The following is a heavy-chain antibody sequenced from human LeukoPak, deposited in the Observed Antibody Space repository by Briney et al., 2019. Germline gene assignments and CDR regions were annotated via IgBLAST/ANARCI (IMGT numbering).Heavy chain of an antibody. CDR3: ARAEMVRGVFDY. CDR2: ISAYNGNT. CDR1: GYTFTSYG. V-gene: IGHV1-18*01. Sequence: DSVKVSCKASGYTFTSYGISWVRQAPGQGLEWMGWISAYNGNTNYAQKLQGRVTMTTDTSTSTAYMELRSLRSDDTAVYYCARAEMVRGVFDYWGQGTLVTVSS. J-gene: IGHJ4*02. D-gene: IGHD3-10*01.